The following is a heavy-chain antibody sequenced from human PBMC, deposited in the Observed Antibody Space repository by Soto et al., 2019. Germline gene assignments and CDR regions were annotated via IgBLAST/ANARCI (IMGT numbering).Heavy chain of an antibody. CDR2: ISYDGSNK. CDR3: AKEASTLVWTLYYGMDV. D-gene: IGHD6-6*01. Sequence: QVQLVESGGGVVQPGRSLRLSCAASGFTFSSYGMHWVRQAPGKGLEWVAVISYDGSNKYYADSVKGRFTISRDNSKNTLYLQMNSLRAEDTAVYYCAKEASTLVWTLYYGMDVWGQGTTVTVSS. CDR1: GFTFSSYG. J-gene: IGHJ6*02. V-gene: IGHV3-30*18.